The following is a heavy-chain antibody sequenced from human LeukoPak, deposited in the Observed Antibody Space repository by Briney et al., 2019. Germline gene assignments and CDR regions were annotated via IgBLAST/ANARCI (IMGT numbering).Heavy chain of an antibody. V-gene: IGHV3-23*01. CDR2: INANSGTT. CDR1: GFAFSVYA. CDR3: AKPISGGLAVTADWFHP. J-gene: IGHJ5*01. Sequence: PGGSLRLSCTASGFAFSVYAMSWLRQPPGKRLEWVSTINANSGTTSYAASVRGRFTISRDNSKNTLYLQLNTLRADDTATYYCAKPISGGLAVTADWFHPWGQGTLVVVSS. D-gene: IGHD6-19*01.